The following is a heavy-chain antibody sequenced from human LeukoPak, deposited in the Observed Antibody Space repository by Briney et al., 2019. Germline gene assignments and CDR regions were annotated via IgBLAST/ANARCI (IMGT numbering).Heavy chain of an antibody. D-gene: IGHD1-26*01. CDR2: FYYSGST. CDR3: ARGQGGNYYLNYFDY. CDR1: GGSFSNYY. J-gene: IGHJ4*02. V-gene: IGHV4-59*01. Sequence: SETLSLTCTLQGGSFSNYYWSWIRHPPGKGLEWIGHFYYSGSTTYSPSLKSRVTISVDTSRNQFSLKLTSVSAADTAVYFCARGQGGNYYLNYFDYWGQGALVTVSS.